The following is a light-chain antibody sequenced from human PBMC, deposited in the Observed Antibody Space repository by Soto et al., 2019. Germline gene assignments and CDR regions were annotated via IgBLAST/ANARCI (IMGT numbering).Light chain of an antibody. Sequence: DIQMTQSPSTLSASVGDRVTITCRASQSISSWLAWYQQKPGKAPKLLIYDVSTLESGVPSRFSGSVSGTEFTLTISSLQPDDFATYYCQHYNSYFGTFGGGTKVDIK. CDR3: QHYNSYFGT. J-gene: IGKJ4*01. CDR2: DVS. CDR1: QSISSW. V-gene: IGKV1-5*01.